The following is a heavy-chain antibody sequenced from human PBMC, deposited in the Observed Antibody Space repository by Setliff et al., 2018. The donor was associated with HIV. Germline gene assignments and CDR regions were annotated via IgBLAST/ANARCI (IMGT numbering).Heavy chain of an antibody. Sequence: VASVKVSCKAYGGTFSNYGISWVRQAPGQGLEWMGGIIPIFGTANYAQKSQGRVTITADASTSTAYMELSSLSSEDTAVYYCARDQPTVYYTSWYDSGEYNWFDPWGQGTLVTVSS. J-gene: IGHJ5*02. CDR2: IIPIFGTA. V-gene: IGHV1-69*13. CDR3: ARDQPTVYYTSWYDSGEYNWFDP. D-gene: IGHD6-13*01. CDR1: GGTFSNYG.